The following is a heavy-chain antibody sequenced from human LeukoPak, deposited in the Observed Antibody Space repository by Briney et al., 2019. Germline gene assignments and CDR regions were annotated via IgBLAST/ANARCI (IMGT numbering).Heavy chain of an antibody. J-gene: IGHJ4*02. V-gene: IGHV1-18*01. Sequence: GASVKVSCKASGYTFTSYGISWVRQAPGQGLEWMGWISAYNGNTNYAQKLQGRVTMTTDTSTGTAYMELRSLRSDDTAVYYCARDQLRYFDWSYDYWGQGTLVTVSS. CDR3: ARDQLRYFDWSYDY. CDR2: ISAYNGNT. D-gene: IGHD3-9*01. CDR1: GYTFTSYG.